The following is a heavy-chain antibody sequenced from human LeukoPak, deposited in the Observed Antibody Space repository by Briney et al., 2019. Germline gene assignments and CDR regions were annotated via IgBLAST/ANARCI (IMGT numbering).Heavy chain of an antibody. V-gene: IGHV4-59*01. CDR2: IYYSGGT. Sequence: PSETLSLTCTVSGGSINGYYWSWIRQPPGKGLEWIGYIYYSGGTNYSPSLKSRLTISLDTSKNQFSLKLSSVTAADTAVYYYARGGYYDGSGYFDYKYDYWGQGTLVTVSS. J-gene: IGHJ4*02. CDR1: GGSINGYY. D-gene: IGHD3-22*01. CDR3: ARGGYYDGSGYFDYKYDY.